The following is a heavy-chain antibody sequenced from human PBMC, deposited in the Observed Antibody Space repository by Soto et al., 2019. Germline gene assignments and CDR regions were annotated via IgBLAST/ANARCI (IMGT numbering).Heavy chain of an antibody. J-gene: IGHJ5*02. Sequence: PSETLSLTCAVSGDSISTYYWSWIRQPPGKGLEWIGCIYYSVSTNYNPSLKSRVSISVDTSKNQFSLKLSSVTAADTAVYYCARGVYCSSTSCYIRGAQTKLRFDPWGQGTLVTVSS. CDR2: IYYSVST. CDR1: GDSISTYY. D-gene: IGHD2-2*02. CDR3: ARGVYCSSTSCYIRGAQTKLRFDP. V-gene: IGHV4-59*01.